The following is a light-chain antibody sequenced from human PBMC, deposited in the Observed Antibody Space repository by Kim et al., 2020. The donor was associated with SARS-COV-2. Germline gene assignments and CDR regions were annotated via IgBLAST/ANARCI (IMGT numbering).Light chain of an antibody. Sequence: SSELTQDPAVSVALGQTVRITCQGDSLRSYSASWYQQRPGQAPILVIYNQDTRPSGIPDRFSGSQSRDTASLTITGTQAEDEADYYRNSRDSSGFSQVFGGGTQLTVL. J-gene: IGLJ2*01. CDR3: NSRDSSGFSQV. CDR1: SLRSYS. V-gene: IGLV3-19*01. CDR2: NQD.